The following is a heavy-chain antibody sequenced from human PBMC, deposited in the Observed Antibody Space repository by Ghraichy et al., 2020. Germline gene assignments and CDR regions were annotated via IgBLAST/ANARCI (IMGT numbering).Heavy chain of an antibody. CDR3: ARAGLTEEFDY. D-gene: IGHD3/OR15-3a*01. CDR2: VDWDDDK. J-gene: IGHJ4*02. V-gene: IGHV2-70*17. CDR1: GFSFSTSGVC. Sequence: SGPTLVKPTQTLTLTCTFSGFSFSTSGVCVGWIRQPPGKALEWLARVDWDDDKFYNTSLKNRLTISKDTSKNQVVLTMTNMDPMDTATYYCARAGLTEEFDYWGQGILVTVSS.